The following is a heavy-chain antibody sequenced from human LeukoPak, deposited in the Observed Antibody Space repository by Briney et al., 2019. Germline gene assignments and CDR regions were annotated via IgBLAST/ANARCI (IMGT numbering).Heavy chain of an antibody. CDR3: ARGLSYCGGDCYSAGNWFDP. Sequence: GASVKVSCKASGCTFSSYAISWVRQAPGQGLEWMGRIIPIFGIANYAQKFQGRVTIPADNSTSTAYMELSSLRSEDTAVYYCARGLSYCGGDCYSAGNWFDPWGQGTLVTVSS. CDR2: IIPIFGIA. D-gene: IGHD2-21*02. J-gene: IGHJ5*02. V-gene: IGHV1-69*04. CDR1: GCTFSSYA.